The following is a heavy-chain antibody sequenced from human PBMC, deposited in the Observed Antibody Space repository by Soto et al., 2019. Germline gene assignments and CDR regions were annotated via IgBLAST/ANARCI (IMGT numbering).Heavy chain of an antibody. D-gene: IGHD2-15*01. J-gene: IGHJ6*02. CDR1: GFNCNSYT. Sequence: EVKLVESGGGLVKPGGSLRHSCAASGFNCNSYTINWVRQAPGKRLEWLSSISSSGYIFSTDSVRGRCTISRDNATNSVYLQIHTLRAAHTAVYFCARDCIGGSCYTGVAVWGPWTTVTVSS. CDR2: ISSSGYI. CDR3: ARDCIGGSCYTGVAV. V-gene: IGHV3-21*01.